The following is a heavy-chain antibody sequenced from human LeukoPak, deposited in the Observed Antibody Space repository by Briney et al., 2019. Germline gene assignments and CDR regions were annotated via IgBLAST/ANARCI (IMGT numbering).Heavy chain of an antibody. V-gene: IGHV4-34*01. CDR1: GGSFSGYY. CDR3: ARVGACSSTRCYGSYYYGMDV. J-gene: IGHJ6*02. D-gene: IGHD2-2*01. CDR2: INHSGST. Sequence: SETLSLTCAVYGGSFSGYYWSWIRQPPGKGLEWIGEINHSGSTNYNPSLKGRVPISVDTSKNQFSLKLSSVTAADTAVYYCARVGACSSTRCYGSYYYGMDVWGQGTTVTVSS.